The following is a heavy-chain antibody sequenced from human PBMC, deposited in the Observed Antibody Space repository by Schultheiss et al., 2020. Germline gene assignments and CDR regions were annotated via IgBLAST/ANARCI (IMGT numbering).Heavy chain of an antibody. V-gene: IGHV4-59*10. CDR1: GGSFSGYY. Sequence: SQTLSLTCAVYGGSFSGYYWSWIRQPAGKGLEWIGRIFTSGSTYYNPSLKSRVTISVDTSKNQFSLKLSSVTAADTAVYYCARGVATIDYWGQGTLVTVSA. D-gene: IGHD5-12*01. J-gene: IGHJ4*02. CDR3: ARGVATIDY. CDR2: IFTSGST.